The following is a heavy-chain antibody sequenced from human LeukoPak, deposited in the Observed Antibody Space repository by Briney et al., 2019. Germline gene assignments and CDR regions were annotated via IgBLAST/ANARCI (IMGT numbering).Heavy chain of an antibody. CDR2: ISTSGST. V-gene: IGHV4-4*07. Sequence: SETLSLTCTVSGDSISSHYWTWIRQPAGKGLDWIGRISTSGSTNYNPSLKSRVTMSLDTSKNQFSLKLSSVAAADTAVYHCARGGSGSYSAFDIWGQGTMVTVSS. CDR1: GDSISSHY. CDR3: ARGGSGSYSAFDI. J-gene: IGHJ3*02. D-gene: IGHD1-26*01.